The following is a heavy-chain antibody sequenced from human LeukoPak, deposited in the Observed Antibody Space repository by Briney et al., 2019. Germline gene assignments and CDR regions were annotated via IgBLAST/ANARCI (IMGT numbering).Heavy chain of an antibody. D-gene: IGHD6-19*01. CDR1: GFTFSNYA. J-gene: IGHJ4*02. V-gene: IGHV3-23*01. CDR3: AKDPTGLDSSGWFFDY. Sequence: PGGSLRLSCAASGFTFSNYAMSWVRQAPGKGLEWVSAISGSGGSTYYADSVKGRFTISRDNSKSTLYLQMNSLRAEDTAVYYCAKDPTGLDSSGWFFDYWGQGTLVTVSS. CDR2: ISGSGGST.